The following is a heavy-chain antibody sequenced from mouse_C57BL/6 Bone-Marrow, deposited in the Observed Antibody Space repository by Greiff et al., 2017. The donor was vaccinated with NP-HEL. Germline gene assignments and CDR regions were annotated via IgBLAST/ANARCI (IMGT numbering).Heavy chain of an antibody. CDR2: INYDGSST. CDR1: GFTFSDYY. CDR3: ARGGGYWYFDV. J-gene: IGHJ1*03. V-gene: IGHV5-16*01. Sequence: EVNLVESEGGLVQPGSSMKLSCTASGFTFSDYYMAWVRQVPEKGLEWVANINYDGSSTYYLDSLKSRFIISRDNAKNILYLQMSSLKSEDTATYYCARGGGYWYFDVWGTGTTVTVSS.